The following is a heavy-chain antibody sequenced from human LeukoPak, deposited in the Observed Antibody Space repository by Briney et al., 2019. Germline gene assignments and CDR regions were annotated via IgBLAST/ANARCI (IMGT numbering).Heavy chain of an antibody. CDR1: GGTFSSYA. J-gene: IGHJ6*02. CDR2: IIPIFGTA. Sequence: SVKVSCKASGGTFSSYAISWVRQAPGQGLVWMGGIIPIFGTANYAQKFQGRVTITADESTSTAYMELSSLRSEDTAVYYCARRRTAMPYYYGMDVWGQGTTVTVSS. D-gene: IGHD5-18*01. CDR3: ARRRTAMPYYYGMDV. V-gene: IGHV1-69*13.